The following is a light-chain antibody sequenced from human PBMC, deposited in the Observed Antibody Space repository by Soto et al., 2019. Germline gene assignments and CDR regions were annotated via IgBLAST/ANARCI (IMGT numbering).Light chain of an antibody. J-gene: IGKJ2*01. CDR3: QQYNNWRSYK. V-gene: IGKV3-15*01. Sequence: IVLTHSPGTLSLSPLERATLSFMSSQSISSNLALYQQKPGQAPRLLIYGASTRATGIPDRFSGSGSGTDFTLTIRSLQSEDFAVYFCQQYNNWRSYKFGQGTKVDIK. CDR2: GAS. CDR1: QSISSN.